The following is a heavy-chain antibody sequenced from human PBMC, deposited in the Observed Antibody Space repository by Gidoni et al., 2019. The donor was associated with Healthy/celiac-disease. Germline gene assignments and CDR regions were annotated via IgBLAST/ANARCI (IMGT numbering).Heavy chain of an antibody. CDR1: GFPFSSYG. J-gene: IGHJ4*02. CDR3: AKSPRAGWYYFDY. Sequence: QVQLVESGGGVVQPGRSLRLSCAASGFPFSSYGMHWVRQAPGKGLEWVAVISYDGSNKYYADSVKGRFTISRDNSKNTLYLQMNSLRAEDTAVYYCAKSPRAGWYYFDYWGQGTLVTVSS. D-gene: IGHD6-6*01. CDR2: ISYDGSNK. V-gene: IGHV3-30*18.